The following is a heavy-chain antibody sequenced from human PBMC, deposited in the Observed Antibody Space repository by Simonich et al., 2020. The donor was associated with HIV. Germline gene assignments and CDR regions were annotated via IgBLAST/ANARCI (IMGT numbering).Heavy chain of an antibody. CDR2: ISWNSDSV. Sequence: EVQLVESGGGLVKPGGSLRLSCAASGFLFDDHAMHWVRQVPGKGLGWVAGISWNSDSVDYVDSVKGRFIISRDNAENSLYLQMSSLRPEDTALYYCVKDKAAAGPEGQFDYWGQGTLVTVSS. CDR3: VKDKAAAGPEGQFDY. CDR1: GFLFDDHA. J-gene: IGHJ4*02. V-gene: IGHV3-9*01. D-gene: IGHD6-13*01.